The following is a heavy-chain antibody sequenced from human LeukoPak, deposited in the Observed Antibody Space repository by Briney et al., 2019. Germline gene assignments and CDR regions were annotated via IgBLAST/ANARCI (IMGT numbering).Heavy chain of an antibody. CDR3: AKGGVTIITKKDYLEY. CDR2: VSWDGTVT. J-gene: IGHJ4*02. CDR1: GFTFDDYN. V-gene: IGHV3-43*01. D-gene: IGHD4-17*01. Sequence: PGGSLRLSCAASGFTFDDYNMHWVRQAPGRGLEWVSLVSWDGTVTYYRDSVEGRFTISRDNSKNFLYLQMNSLKSEDAGFYFCAKGGVTIITKKDYLEYWGPGTLVTVSS.